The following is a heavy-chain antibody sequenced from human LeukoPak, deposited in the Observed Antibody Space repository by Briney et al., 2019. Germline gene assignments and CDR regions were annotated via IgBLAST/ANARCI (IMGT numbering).Heavy chain of an antibody. CDR3: ARESAGEFNYYDSSGYYTPYFDY. CDR2: ISGSGHDL. V-gene: IGHV3-11*04. D-gene: IGHD3-22*01. J-gene: IGHJ4*02. Sequence: GGSLRLSCAASGFTFSDSYMTWVRQAPGKGVEWVAYISGSGHDLNYSESAKGRFTISRDNAKNSLYLQMNSLRAEDTAVYYCARESAGEFNYYDSSGYYTPYFDYWGQGTLVTVSS. CDR1: GFTFSDSY.